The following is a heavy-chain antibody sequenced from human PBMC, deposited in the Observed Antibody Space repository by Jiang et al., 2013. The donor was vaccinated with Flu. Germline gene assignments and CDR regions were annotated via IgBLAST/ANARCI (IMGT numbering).Heavy chain of an antibody. D-gene: IGHD4-17*01. CDR2: IYYSGST. Sequence: GSGLVKPSETLSLTCTVSGGSISSSSYYWGWIRQPPGKGLEWIGSIYYSGSTYYNPSLKSRVTISVDTSKNQFSLKLSSVTAADTAVYYCARASDYGDYVVAFDIWAKGQWSPSL. V-gene: IGHV4-39*01. J-gene: IGHJ3*02. CDR1: GGSISSSSYY. CDR3: ARASDYGDYVVAFDI.